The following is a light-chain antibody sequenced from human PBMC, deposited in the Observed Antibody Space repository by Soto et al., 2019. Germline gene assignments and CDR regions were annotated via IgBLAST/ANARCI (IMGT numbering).Light chain of an antibody. CDR2: EVT. CDR1: SSDLAGYNY. CDR3: SSYTSTSTRI. V-gene: IGLV2-14*01. J-gene: IGLJ2*01. Sequence: QSVLTQPASVSGSPGQSITIPCTGSSSDLAGYNYVSWYQQHPGKAPKVIIYEVTNRPSGVSNRFSGSKSGNTASLTISGLQAEDEADYYCSSYTSTSTRIFGGGTKLTVL.